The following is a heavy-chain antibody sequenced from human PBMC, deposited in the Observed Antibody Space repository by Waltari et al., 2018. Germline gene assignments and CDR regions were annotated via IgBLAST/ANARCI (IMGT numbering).Heavy chain of an antibody. CDR2: INHSGST. D-gene: IGHD3-16*02. J-gene: IGHJ5*02. CDR3: ARDYVWGSYRLNWFDP. V-gene: IGHV4-34*01. CDR1: GGSFSGYY. Sequence: QLQLQESGPGLLKPSETLSLTCAVYGGSFSGYYWSWIRQPPGKGLEWIGEINHSGSTNYNPSLKSRVTISVDTSKNKFSLKLSSVTAADTAVYYCARDYVWGSYRLNWFDPWGQGTLVTVSS.